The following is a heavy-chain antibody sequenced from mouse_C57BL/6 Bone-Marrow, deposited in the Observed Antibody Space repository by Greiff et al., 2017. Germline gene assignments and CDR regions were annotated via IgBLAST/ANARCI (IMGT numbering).Heavy chain of an antibody. V-gene: IGHV1-19*01. CDR3: ARTTADY. J-gene: IGHJ2*01. CDR1: GYTFTDYY. CDR2: INPYNGGT. Sequence: DVQLQESGPVLVKPGASVKMSCKASGYTFTDYYMNWVKQSHGKSLEWIGVINPYNGGTSYNQKFKGKATLTVDKSSSTAYMELNSLTSEDSAVYYCARTTADYWGQGTTLTVSS. D-gene: IGHD1-2*01.